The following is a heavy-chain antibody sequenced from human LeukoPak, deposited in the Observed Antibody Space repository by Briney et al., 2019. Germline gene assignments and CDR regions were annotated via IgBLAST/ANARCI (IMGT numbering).Heavy chain of an antibody. CDR1: GYTFTSYG. CDR3: ARPEYYDSSGYYRY. J-gene: IGHJ4*02. V-gene: IGHV1-69*13. Sequence: GASVKVSCKASGYTFTSYGISWVRQAPGQGLEWMGGIIPIFGTANYAQKFQGRVTITADESTSTAYMELSSLRSEDTAVYYCARPEYYDSSGYYRYWGQGTLVTVSS. D-gene: IGHD3-22*01. CDR2: IIPIFGTA.